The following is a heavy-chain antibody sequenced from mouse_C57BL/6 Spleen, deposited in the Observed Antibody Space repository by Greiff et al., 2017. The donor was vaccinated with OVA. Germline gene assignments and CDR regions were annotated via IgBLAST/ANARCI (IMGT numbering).Heavy chain of an antibody. J-gene: IGHJ4*01. CDR2: IDPETGGT. CDR1: GYPFTDYE. V-gene: IGHV1-15*01. CDR3: TRLGQDAMDY. Sequence: LQESGAELVRPGASVTLSCKASGYPFTDYEMHWVKQTPVHGLEWIGAIDPETGGTAYNQKFKGTAILTADKSSSTAYMELRSLTSEDSAVYYCTRLGQDAMDYWGQGTSVTVSS. D-gene: IGHD4-1*01.